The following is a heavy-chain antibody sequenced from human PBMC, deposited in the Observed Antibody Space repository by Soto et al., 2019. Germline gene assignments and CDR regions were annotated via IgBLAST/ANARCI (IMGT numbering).Heavy chain of an antibody. CDR2: INSDGSVI. V-gene: IGHV3-74*01. D-gene: IGHD6-6*01. J-gene: IGHJ4*02. CDR3: ARIGYSSSSFDH. CDR1: GFTFSSYW. Sequence: GGSLRLSCAASGFTFSSYWMHWVRQAPGKGLVWVSRINSDGSVIYYVDSVKGRFTISRDNAKNSLYLQMNSLRAEDTAVYYCARIGYSSSSFDHLGQGTLVTVSS.